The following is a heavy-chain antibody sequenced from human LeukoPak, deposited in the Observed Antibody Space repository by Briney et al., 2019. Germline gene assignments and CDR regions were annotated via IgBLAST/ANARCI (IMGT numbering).Heavy chain of an antibody. J-gene: IGHJ4*02. CDR2: IYYSGST. V-gene: IGHV4-59*01. Sequence: PSETLSHTCTVSGGSISSYYWSWIRQPPGKGLGCIGYIYYSGSTNYNPSLKSRVTISVDTSKNQFSLKLSSVTAADTAVYYCARRTYFYDSSGYYFDYWGQGTLVTVSS. CDR3: ARRTYFYDSSGYYFDY. D-gene: IGHD3-22*01. CDR1: GGSISSYY.